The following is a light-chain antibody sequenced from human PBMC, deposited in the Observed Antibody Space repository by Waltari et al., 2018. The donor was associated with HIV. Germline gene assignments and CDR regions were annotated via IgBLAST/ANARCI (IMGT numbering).Light chain of an antibody. Sequence: QSALTHPASVPGSPGQSITISCTGTSRDVGGYNYVPWSQHHPGKAPKLMIYDVSNRPSGVSNRFSGSKSGNTASLTISGLQAEDEADYYCNSYTTSSTLHVVFGGGTKLTVL. CDR3: NSYTTSSTLHVV. CDR2: DVS. J-gene: IGLJ2*01. CDR1: SRDVGGYNY. V-gene: IGLV2-14*03.